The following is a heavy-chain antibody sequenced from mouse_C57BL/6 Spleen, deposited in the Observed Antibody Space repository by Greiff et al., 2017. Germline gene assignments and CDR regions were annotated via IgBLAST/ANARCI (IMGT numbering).Heavy chain of an antibody. CDR2: IRNKANGYTT. CDR3: ARYTGTGFAY. D-gene: IGHD4-1*01. V-gene: IGHV7-3*01. J-gene: IGHJ3*01. CDR1: GFTFTDYY. Sequence: EVHLVESGGGLVQPGGSLSLSCAASGFTFTDYYMSWVRQPPGKALEWLGFIRNKANGYTTEYSASVKGRFTISRDNSQSILYLQMNALRAEDSATYYGARYTGTGFAYWGQGTLVTVSA.